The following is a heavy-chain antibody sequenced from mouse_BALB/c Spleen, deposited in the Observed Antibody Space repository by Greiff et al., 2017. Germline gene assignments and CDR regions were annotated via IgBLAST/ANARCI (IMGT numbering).Heavy chain of an antibody. CDR1: GYAFTNYL. Sequence: QVQLKESGAELVRPGTSVKVSCKASGYAFTNYLIEWVKQRPGQGLEWIGVINPGSGGTNYNEKFKGKATLTADKSSSTAYMQLSSLTSDDSAVYFCARGGNYERVCDYWGQGTTLTVSS. CDR3: ARGGNYERVCDY. V-gene: IGHV1-54*01. J-gene: IGHJ2*01. CDR2: INPGSGGT. D-gene: IGHD2-1*01.